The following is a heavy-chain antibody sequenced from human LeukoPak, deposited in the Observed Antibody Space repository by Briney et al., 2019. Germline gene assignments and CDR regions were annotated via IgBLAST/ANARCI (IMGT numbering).Heavy chain of an antibody. V-gene: IGHV4-59*08. CDR1: GGSISSYY. J-gene: IGHJ4*02. CDR2: IYYSGST. D-gene: IGHD5-12*01. Sequence: SETLSLTCTVSGGSISSYYWSWIRQPPGKGLEWIGYIYYSGSTNYSPSLKSRVTMSVDTSKNQFSLKLSSVTAADTAVYYCARQGYSAYEILDYWGQGTLVTVSS. CDR3: ARQGYSAYEILDY.